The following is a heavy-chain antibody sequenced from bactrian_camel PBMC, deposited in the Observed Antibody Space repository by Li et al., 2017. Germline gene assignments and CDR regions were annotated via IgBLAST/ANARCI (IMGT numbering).Heavy chain of an antibody. CDR2: IYTGGGMT. J-gene: IGHJ4*01. D-gene: IGHD1*01. CDR1: GYTSGIQT. V-gene: IGHV3S31*01. CDR3: ATSLRVGGCGTLMGPHEWEA. Sequence: VQLVESGGGSVQAGGSLRLACAASGYTSGIQTMAWFRQTPGKEREGVAAIYTGGGMTWSADSAKGRFTMSVDSAKNTLYLQMNNLKPEDTAMYYCATSLRVGGCGTLMGPHEWEAWGQGTQVTVS.